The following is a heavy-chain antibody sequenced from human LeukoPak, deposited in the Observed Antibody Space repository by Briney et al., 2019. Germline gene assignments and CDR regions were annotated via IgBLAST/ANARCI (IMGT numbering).Heavy chain of an antibody. CDR2: IYSGGST. D-gene: IGHD3-9*01. Sequence: GGSLTLSCAASGFTVSNNYMRWVRQAPGKGLEWVSLIYSGGSTYYADSVKGRFIISRDNSKNTLYLQMNSLRAEDTAVYYCAKTPRYFDLDWFDPWGQGTLVTVSS. CDR1: GFTVSNNY. CDR3: AKTPRYFDLDWFDP. J-gene: IGHJ5*02. V-gene: IGHV3-66*01.